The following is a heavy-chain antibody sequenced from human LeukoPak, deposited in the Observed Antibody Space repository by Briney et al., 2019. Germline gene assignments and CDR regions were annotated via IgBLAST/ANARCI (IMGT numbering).Heavy chain of an antibody. Sequence: GESLKISCKGSGYSFTSYWIGWVRQMPGKGLEWMGIIYPGDSDTRYSPSFQGQVTISADKSISTAYLQWSSLKASDTAMYYCGGLARGGVPSRGMDGWGKGTTVTVSS. CDR1: GYSFTSYW. V-gene: IGHV5-51*01. CDR2: IYPGDSDT. D-gene: IGHD3-16*01. CDR3: GGLARGGVPSRGMDG. J-gene: IGHJ6*04.